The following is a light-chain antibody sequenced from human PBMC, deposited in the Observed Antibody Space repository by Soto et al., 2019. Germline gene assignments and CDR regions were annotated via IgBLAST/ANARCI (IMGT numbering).Light chain of an antibody. V-gene: IGKV1-5*03. CDR3: QQSFT. J-gene: IGKJ3*01. CDR1: QSISSW. Sequence: DIQMTQSPSTLSASVGDRVTITCRASQSISSWLAWYQQKPGKAPKLLIYKASTLESGVPSRFSGSGSGTKFTLPISSLQPDYFATYYCQQSFTFGPGTKVDIK. CDR2: KAS.